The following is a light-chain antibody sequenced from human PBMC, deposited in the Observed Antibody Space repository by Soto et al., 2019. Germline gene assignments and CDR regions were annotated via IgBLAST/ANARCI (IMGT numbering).Light chain of an antibody. CDR2: GAS. J-gene: IGKJ1*01. V-gene: IGKV3-15*01. Sequence: EIVLTQSPVTLSLSPGERSTLSCRASQSVSSNLAWYQQKPGQPPRLLIYGASTRATGIPARFSGSGSGTEFTLTISSLQSEDFAVYYCQQYNNWPRTFGQGTKVDIK. CDR3: QQYNNWPRT. CDR1: QSVSSN.